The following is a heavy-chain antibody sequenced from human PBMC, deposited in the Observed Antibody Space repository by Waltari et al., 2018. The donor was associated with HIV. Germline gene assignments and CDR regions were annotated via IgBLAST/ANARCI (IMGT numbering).Heavy chain of an antibody. CDR3: GRDLFPRLQLRSDWIDP. Sequence: QVQLEQSGTEVKKPGASVKVSCRASGYTFNNYGITWVRQAPGQGLEWMGWISVFNAHTNYAQKFQGRVTMTADTATRTVYLELRSLKSDDTAVYFCGRDLFPRLQLRSDWIDPWGQGTLVIVSS. J-gene: IGHJ5*02. V-gene: IGHV1-18*01. CDR1: GYTFNNYG. CDR2: ISVFNAHT. D-gene: IGHD1-1*01.